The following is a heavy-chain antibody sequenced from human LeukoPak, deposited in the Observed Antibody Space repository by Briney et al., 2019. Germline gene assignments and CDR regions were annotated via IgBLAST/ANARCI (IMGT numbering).Heavy chain of an antibody. V-gene: IGHV2-70*11. CDR1: GFSLSTSGMC. CDR3: ARRYCSGGSCYSEYDYFDY. CDR2: IDWDDDK. J-gene: IGHJ4*02. Sequence: SGPALVKPTQTPTLTCTFSGFSLSTSGMCVSWIRQPPGKALEWLARIDWDDDKYYSASLKTRLTISRDTSKNQVVLTMTNMDPVDTARYYCARRYCSGGSCYSEYDYFDYWGQGTLVTVSS. D-gene: IGHD2-15*01.